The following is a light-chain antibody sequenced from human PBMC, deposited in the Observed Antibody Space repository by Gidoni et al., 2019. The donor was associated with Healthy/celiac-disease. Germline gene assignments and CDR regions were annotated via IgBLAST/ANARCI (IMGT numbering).Light chain of an antibody. V-gene: IGLV3-19*01. J-gene: IGLJ3*02. Sequence: SSELTQDPAVSVALGQTVRITCPGHSLRRYYARWYQQKPGQAHVLVIYGKNNRPSGIPDRFSGASSGNTASLTITGAQAEDEADYHCNSRDSSDNHPLFGGGTKLTVL. CDR2: GKN. CDR1: SLRRYY. CDR3: NSRDSSDNHPL.